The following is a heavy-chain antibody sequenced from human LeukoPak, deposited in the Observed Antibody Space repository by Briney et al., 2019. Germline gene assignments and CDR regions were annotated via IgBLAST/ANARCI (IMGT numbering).Heavy chain of an antibody. D-gene: IGHD4-17*01. J-gene: IGHJ4*02. Sequence: GTSVKVSCKASGFTFTSSAMQWVRQARGQRLEWIGWIVVGSGNTNYAQKFQERVTITRDMSTSTAYMELNSLRSEDTAVYYCAAVSLTTGYYFDYWGQGTLVTVSS. V-gene: IGHV1-58*02. CDR3: AAVSLTTGYYFDY. CDR1: GFTFTSSA. CDR2: IVVGSGNT.